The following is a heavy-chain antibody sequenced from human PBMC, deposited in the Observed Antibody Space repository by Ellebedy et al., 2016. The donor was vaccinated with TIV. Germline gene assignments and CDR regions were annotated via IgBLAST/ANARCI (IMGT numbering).Heavy chain of an antibody. CDR2: INPSGGST. CDR1: GYTFTSYD. D-gene: IGHD4-11*01. V-gene: IGHV1-46*01. Sequence: AASVKVSCKASGYTFTSYDINWVRQATGQGLEWMGIINPSGGSTSYAQKFQGRVTMTRDTSTSTVYMELSSLRSEDTAVYYCARDPDYSNREYYFDYWGQGTLVTVSS. CDR3: ARDPDYSNREYYFDY. J-gene: IGHJ4*02.